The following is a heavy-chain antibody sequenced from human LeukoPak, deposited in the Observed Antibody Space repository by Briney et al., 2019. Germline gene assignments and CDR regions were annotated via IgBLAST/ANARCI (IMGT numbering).Heavy chain of an antibody. CDR2: IYTSGST. J-gene: IGHJ5*02. D-gene: IGHD3-3*01. CDR3: ARQKKTSAYYDFWSGYPDWFDP. CDR1: GGSISSYY. Sequence: SETLSLTCTVSGGSISSYYWSWIRQPAEKGLEWIGRIYTSGSTNYNPSLKSRVTMSVDTSTNQFSLKLSSVTAADTAVYYCARQKKTSAYYDFWSGYPDWFDPWGQGTLVTVSS. V-gene: IGHV4-4*07.